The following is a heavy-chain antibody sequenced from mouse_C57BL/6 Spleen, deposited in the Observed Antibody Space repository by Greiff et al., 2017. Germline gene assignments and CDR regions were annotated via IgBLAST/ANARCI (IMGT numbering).Heavy chain of an antibody. V-gene: IGHV1-61*01. D-gene: IGHD1-1*01. J-gene: IGHJ2*01. CDR1: GYTFTSYW. CDR2: IYPFDSET. CDR3: ARGATVVGSFDY. Sequence: QVQLQQPGAELVRPGSSVKLSCKASGYTFTSYWMDWVKQRPGQGLEWIGNIYPFDSETNYNQKLKDKATLTADKSSSTAYMQLSSLTSEDSAVYYCARGATVVGSFDYWGQGTTLTVSS.